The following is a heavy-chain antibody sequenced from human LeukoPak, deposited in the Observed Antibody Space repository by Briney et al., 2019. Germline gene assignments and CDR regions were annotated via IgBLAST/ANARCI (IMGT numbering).Heavy chain of an antibody. V-gene: IGHV3-48*02. Sequence: PGGSLRLSCAASGFTFSTYNMNWVRQAPGKGLEWVSFISSGSRIIYYADSVKGRFTVSRDNAKNSLYLQMNSLRDEDTAVYYCARDKRYCTSGRCWGVQFGPWGQGTLVTVSS. CDR2: ISSGSRII. J-gene: IGHJ5*02. CDR3: ARDKRYCTSGRCWGVQFGP. CDR1: GFTFSTYN. D-gene: IGHD2-8*01.